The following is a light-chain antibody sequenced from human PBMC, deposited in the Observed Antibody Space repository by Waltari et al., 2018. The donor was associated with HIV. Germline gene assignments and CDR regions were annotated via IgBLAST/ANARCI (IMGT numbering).Light chain of an antibody. CDR1: SSDVGGYIS. Sequence: QSALTQPASVSGSPGQSITISCTRTSSDVGGYISVSWYQQHPGKAPKLMIYDVSNRPSGVSNRFSGSKSGNTASLTISGLQAEDEADYYCSSYTSSSTPWVFGGGTKLTVL. V-gene: IGLV2-14*01. CDR2: DVS. CDR3: SSYTSSSTPWV. J-gene: IGLJ3*02.